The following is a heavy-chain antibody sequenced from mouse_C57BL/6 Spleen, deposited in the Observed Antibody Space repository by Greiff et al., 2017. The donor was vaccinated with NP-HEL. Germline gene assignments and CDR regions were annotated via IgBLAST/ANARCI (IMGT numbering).Heavy chain of an antibody. CDR3: ARPYYYGSSYLYYFGY. D-gene: IGHD1-1*01. CDR1: GYTFTSYD. J-gene: IGHJ2*01. V-gene: IGHV1-85*01. CDR2: IYPRDGST. Sequence: VQLQQSGPELVKPGASVKLSCKASGYTFTSYDINWVKQRPGQGLEWIGWIYPRDGSTKYNEKFKGKATLTVDTSSSTAYMELHSLTSEDSAVYFCARPYYYGSSYLYYFGYWGQGTTLTVSS.